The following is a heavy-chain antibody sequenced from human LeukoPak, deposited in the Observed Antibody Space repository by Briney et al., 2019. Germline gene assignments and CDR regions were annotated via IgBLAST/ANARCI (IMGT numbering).Heavy chain of an antibody. V-gene: IGHV1-69*06. CDR2: IIPIFGTA. CDR3: ARAWDSSSCYFDY. D-gene: IGHD6-13*01. CDR1: GGTFSSYA. Sequence: ASVKVSCKASGGTFSSYAISWVRQAPGQGLECMGGIIPIFGTANYAQKFQGRVTITADKSTSTAYMELSSLRSEDTAVYYCARAWDSSSCYFDYWGQGTLVTVSS. J-gene: IGHJ4*02.